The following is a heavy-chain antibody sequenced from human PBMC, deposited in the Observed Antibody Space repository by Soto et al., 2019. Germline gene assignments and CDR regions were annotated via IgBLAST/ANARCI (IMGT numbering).Heavy chain of an antibody. D-gene: IGHD3-3*01. V-gene: IGHV1-69*13. CDR1: GGTFSSYA. CDR3: ARARDFWSGRDGDYYYGMDV. Sequence: SVKVSCKASGGTFSSYAISWVRQAPGQGLEWMGGIIPIFGTANYAQKFQGRVTITADESTSTAYMELSSLRSEDTAVYYCARARDFWSGRDGDYYYGMDVWGQGTTVTVSS. CDR2: IIPIFGTA. J-gene: IGHJ6*02.